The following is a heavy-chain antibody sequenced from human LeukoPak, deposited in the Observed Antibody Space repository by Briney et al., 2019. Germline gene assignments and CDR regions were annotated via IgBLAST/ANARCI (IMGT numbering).Heavy chain of an antibody. CDR2: ISASGGNT. CDR3: AKSYGMTTVTYLIDY. V-gene: IGHV3-23*01. Sequence: PGRSLRLSCAASGFAFNIYAMTWVRQAPGKGLEWVSIISASGGNTHHADSVKGRFTISRDNSKNALYLQMSSLRADDTAVYYCAKSYGMTTVTYLIDYWGQGTLVTVSS. D-gene: IGHD4-17*01. CDR1: GFAFNIYA. J-gene: IGHJ4*02.